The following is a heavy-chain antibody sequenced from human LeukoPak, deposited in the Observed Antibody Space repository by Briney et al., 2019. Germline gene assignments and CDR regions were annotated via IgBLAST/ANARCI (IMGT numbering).Heavy chain of an antibody. D-gene: IGHD3-22*01. CDR2: IRYDGSNK. CDR1: GFTFSSYS. V-gene: IGHV3-30*02. J-gene: IGHJ5*02. CDR3: AKVLALYDSSGIAAGFDP. Sequence: GGSLRLSCAASGFTFSSYSMNWVRQAPGKGLEWVSFIRYDGSNKYYADSVKGRFTISRDNSKNTLYLQMNSLRAEDTAVYYCAKVLALYDSSGIAAGFDPWGQGTLVTVSS.